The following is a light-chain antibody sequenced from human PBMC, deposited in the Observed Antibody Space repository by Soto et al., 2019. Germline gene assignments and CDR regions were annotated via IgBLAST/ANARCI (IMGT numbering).Light chain of an antibody. CDR3: QQYNNYLT. Sequence: DIQMTQSPSTLSASVGDRVTITCRASQSISSWLAWYQQRPGKAPKLLIYKASSVQSGVPSMFSGRGSVTVFTLTITILQPDDFATYYFQQYNNYLTFGQGTKVENK. CDR2: KAS. J-gene: IGKJ1*01. CDR1: QSISSW. V-gene: IGKV1-5*03.